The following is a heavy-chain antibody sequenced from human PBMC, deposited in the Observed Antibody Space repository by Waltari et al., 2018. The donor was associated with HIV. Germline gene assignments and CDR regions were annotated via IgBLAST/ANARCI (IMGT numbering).Heavy chain of an antibody. CDR1: GYTFTSYA. CDR2: INAGNGNT. CDR3: ARASGIAVAGYVYYFDY. D-gene: IGHD6-19*01. J-gene: IGHJ4*02. V-gene: IGHV1-3*01. Sequence: QVQLVQSGAEVKKPGASVKVSCKASGYTFTSYAMHWVCQAPGQRLEWMGWINAGNGNTKYSQKFQGRVTITRDTSASTAYMELSSLRSEDTAVYYCARASGIAVAGYVYYFDYWGQGTLVTVSS.